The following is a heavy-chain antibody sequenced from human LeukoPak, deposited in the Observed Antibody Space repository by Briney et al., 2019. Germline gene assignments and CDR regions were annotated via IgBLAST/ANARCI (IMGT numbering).Heavy chain of an antibody. V-gene: IGHV1-8*01. CDR1: RYTFTSYD. D-gene: IGHD6-19*01. CDR2: MNPNSGNT. Sequence: ASVKVSCKAFRYTFTSYDINWVRQATGQGLEWMGWMNPNSGNTGYAQKFQGRVTMTRNTSISTAYMELSSLRSEDTAVYYCARKVAGRNAAFDIWGQGTMVTVSS. CDR3: ARKVAGRNAAFDI. J-gene: IGHJ3*02.